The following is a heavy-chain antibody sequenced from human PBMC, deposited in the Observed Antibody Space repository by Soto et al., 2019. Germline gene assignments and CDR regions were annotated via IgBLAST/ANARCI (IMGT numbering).Heavy chain of an antibody. CDR3: ARDRATFDY. V-gene: IGHV3-23*01. CDR2: ISGSGSNT. D-gene: IGHD1-26*01. CDR1: GFTFTSYA. J-gene: IGHJ4*02. Sequence: GSLRLSCAASGFTFTSYAMSWVRLTPGKGLEWVSAISGSGSNTFYADSVRGRFTISRDNSKNTVFLQMNNLRAEDTAVYFCARDRATFDYWGQGTRVTVSS.